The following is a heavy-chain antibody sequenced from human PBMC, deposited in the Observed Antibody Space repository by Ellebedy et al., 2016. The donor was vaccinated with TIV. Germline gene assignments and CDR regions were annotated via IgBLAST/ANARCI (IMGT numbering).Heavy chain of an antibody. CDR2: LYRGCDT. Sequence: GESLKISCAASGFSVADSNMTWVRQAPGKGLEWVSTLYRGCDTYYADSVKDRFTISRDNSKSTLYLQMRSLRTEDTAVYYCARVTRDVLYNIGGAFDIWGHGTMVTVS. J-gene: IGHJ3*02. CDR1: GFSVADSN. D-gene: IGHD5-24*01. CDR3: ARVTRDVLYNIGGAFDI. V-gene: IGHV3-53*05.